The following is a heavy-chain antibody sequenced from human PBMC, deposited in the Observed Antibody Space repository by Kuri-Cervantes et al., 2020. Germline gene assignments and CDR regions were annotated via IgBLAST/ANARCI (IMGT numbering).Heavy chain of an antibody. J-gene: IGHJ4*02. CDR1: GYSFTSYG. Sequence: ASVKVSCKASGYSFTSYGISWVRQAPGQGLEWMGWISVYTGYTNYAQKFQGRVTMTTDTSTSTAYMELRSLRSEDTAVYYCARRDVVAPVIGYWGQGTLVTVSS. CDR3: ARRDVVAPVIGY. CDR2: ISVYTGYT. D-gene: IGHD2-2*01. V-gene: IGHV1-18*01.